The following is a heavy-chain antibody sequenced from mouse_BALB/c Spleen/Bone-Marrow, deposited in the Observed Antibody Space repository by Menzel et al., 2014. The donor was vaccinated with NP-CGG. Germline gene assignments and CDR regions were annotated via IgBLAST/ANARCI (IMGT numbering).Heavy chain of an antibody. J-gene: IGHJ3*01. CDR1: GFPFSNYD. V-gene: IGHV5-9*02. D-gene: IGHD2-2*01. CDR3: ARQDGYDGTWFAY. Sequence: EVMLVESGGGLVKPGVSLKLSCAASGFPFSNYDMSWVRQTPEKRLEWVATITSGDSYTYYPDSVKGRFTISRDNARNTLYLQMSSLRSEDTALYYCARQDGYDGTWFAYWGQGTLVTVSA. CDR2: ITSGDSYT.